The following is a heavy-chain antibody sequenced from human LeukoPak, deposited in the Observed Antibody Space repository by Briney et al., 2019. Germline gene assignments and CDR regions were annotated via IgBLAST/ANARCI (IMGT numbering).Heavy chain of an antibody. V-gene: IGHV3-23*01. J-gene: IGHJ4*02. CDR2: ISGSGGST. CDR1: GFTFSSYA. Sequence: PGGSLRLSCAASGFTFSSYAMSWVRQAPGKGLEWVSAISGSGGSTYYADSVKGRFTISRDNSKNTLYLQMNSLRAEDTAVYYCAKALCYSSGCDIDYWGQGTLVTVSS. CDR3: AKALCYSSGCDIDY. D-gene: IGHD6-19*01.